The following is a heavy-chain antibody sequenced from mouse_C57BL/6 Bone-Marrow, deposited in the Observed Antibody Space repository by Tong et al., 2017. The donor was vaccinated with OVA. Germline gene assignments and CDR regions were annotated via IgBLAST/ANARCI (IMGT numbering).Heavy chain of an antibody. V-gene: IGHV1S81*02. J-gene: IGHJ2*01. CDR2: INPSNGGT. Sequence: VQLQESGAELVKPGASVKLSCKASGYTFTSYYMYWVKQRPGQGLEWIGEINPSNGGTNFNEKFKSKATLTVDKSSSTAYMQLSSLTSEDSAVYYCTRGSMVTPFDYWGQGTTLTVSS. CDR3: TRGSMVTPFDY. D-gene: IGHD2-10*02. CDR1: GYTFTSYY.